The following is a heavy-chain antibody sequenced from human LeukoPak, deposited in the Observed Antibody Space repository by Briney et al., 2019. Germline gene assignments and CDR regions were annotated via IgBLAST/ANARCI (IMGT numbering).Heavy chain of an antibody. CDR3: ARSTSGSFDY. CDR1: GYSFTDYW. Sequence: GESLKISCEASGYSFTDYWIGWVRQMPGKGLEWMAIIYPGDSDARYTYSPSFQGQVTISADKSISTTYLQWSSLKASDTAMYHCARSTSGSFDYWGQGTPVTDSS. D-gene: IGHD3-10*01. J-gene: IGHJ4*02. V-gene: IGHV5-51*06. CDR2: IYPGDSDA.